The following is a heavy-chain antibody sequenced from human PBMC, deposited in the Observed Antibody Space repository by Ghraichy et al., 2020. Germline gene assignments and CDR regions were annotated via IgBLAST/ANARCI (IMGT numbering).Heavy chain of an antibody. CDR3: AKWGYCSSTSCSHDAFDI. J-gene: IGHJ3*02. CDR1: GFTFSSYA. Sequence: GESLNISCAASGFTFSSYAMSWVRQAPGKGLEWVSAISGSGGSTYYADSVKGRFTISRDNSKNTLYLQMNSLRAEDTAVYYCAKWGYCSSTSCSHDAFDIWGQGTMVTVSS. V-gene: IGHV3-23*01. CDR2: ISGSGGST. D-gene: IGHD2-2*01.